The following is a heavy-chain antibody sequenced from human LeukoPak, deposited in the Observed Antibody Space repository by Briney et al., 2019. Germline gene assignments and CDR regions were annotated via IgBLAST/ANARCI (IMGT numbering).Heavy chain of an antibody. J-gene: IGHJ4*02. CDR2: IDPSGPSV. CDR3: ARATSPIAYDWNS. Sequence: GASVKVSCKASGYSFTNYKIHWLRQAPGQGLQWMGIIDPSGPSVTYAQIFKGRLIVTRDTSTSTVYMQLSSLRSEDSAMCYCARATSPIAYDWNSWGQGTLVTVSS. V-gene: IGHV1-46*01. D-gene: IGHD5-12*01. CDR1: GYSFTNYK.